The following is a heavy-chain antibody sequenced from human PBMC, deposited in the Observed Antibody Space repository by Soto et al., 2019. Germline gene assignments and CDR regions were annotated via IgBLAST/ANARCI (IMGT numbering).Heavy chain of an antibody. CDR3: ARVAGAKFDF. J-gene: IGHJ4*02. CDR1: GGSITTYY. D-gene: IGHD6-19*01. CDR2: IYHTGYT. Sequence: KSSETLSLTCTVSGGSITTYYWSWIRQPAGKGLEWIGRIYHTGYTNPNSSLKSRLTMSVDTSKNQFFLRLSSVTAADTAVYYCARVAGAKFDFWGQGILVTVSS. V-gene: IGHV4-4*07.